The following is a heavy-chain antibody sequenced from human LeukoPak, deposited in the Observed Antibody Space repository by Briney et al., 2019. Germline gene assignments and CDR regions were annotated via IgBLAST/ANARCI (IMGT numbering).Heavy chain of an antibody. D-gene: IGHD3-10*01. Sequence: SGGSLRLSCAASGFTVSSNYMSWVRQAPGKGLDWVSLIYSDGTTYYADSVKGRFTISRDNSKNTLYLQLNSLRAEDTAVYYCARAPAPRWFGEKYYFDYWGQGALVTVSS. CDR1: GFTVSSNY. CDR2: IYSDGTT. CDR3: ARAPAPRWFGEKYYFDY. V-gene: IGHV3-53*01. J-gene: IGHJ4*02.